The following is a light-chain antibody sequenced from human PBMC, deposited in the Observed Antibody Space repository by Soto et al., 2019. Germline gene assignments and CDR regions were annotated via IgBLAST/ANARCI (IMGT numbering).Light chain of an antibody. V-gene: IGKV3-15*01. CDR1: QSVSSN. Sequence: EIVMTQSPATLSVSPGERATLSCRASQSVSSNLAWDQQKPGQAPRLLIYGASTRATGIPARFSGSGSGTEFTFNISSLQSEDFACYYCQQYNNWPPLYSFGQGTKLEIK. CDR2: GAS. CDR3: QQYNNWPPLYS. J-gene: IGKJ2*01.